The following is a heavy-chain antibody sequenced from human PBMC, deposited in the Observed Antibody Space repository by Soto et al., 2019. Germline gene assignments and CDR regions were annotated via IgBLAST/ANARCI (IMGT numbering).Heavy chain of an antibody. V-gene: IGHV1-69*14. D-gene: IGHD5-12*01. CDR2: IIPIFGTT. CDR3: ARDLGSGYDPGDY. CDR1: GDIFSGYS. J-gene: IGHJ4*02. Sequence: QVQLVQSGAEVKKPGSSVKVSCKTSGDIFSGYSISWVRQAPGQGLEWMGGIIPIFGTTNYEQRFHGRVTITADKSTSTFYMELYSLKSEDTAVYYCARDLGSGYDPGDYWGQGTLVTVSS.